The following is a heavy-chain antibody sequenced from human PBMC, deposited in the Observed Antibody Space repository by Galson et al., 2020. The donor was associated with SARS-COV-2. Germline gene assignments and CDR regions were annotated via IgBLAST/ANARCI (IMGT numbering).Heavy chain of an antibody. D-gene: IGHD2-21*02. CDR2: ISSSGSTI. Sequence: GGSLRLSCAASGFTFSDYYMSWIRQAPGKGLEWVSYISSSGSTIYYADSVKGRFTISRDNAKNSLYLQMNSLRAEDTAVYYCARDLGVAAAPEDLAYCGGDCYPAFDPWGQGTLVTVSS. J-gene: IGHJ5*02. CDR3: ARDLGVAAAPEDLAYCGGDCYPAFDP. CDR1: GFTFSDYY. V-gene: IGHV3-11*01.